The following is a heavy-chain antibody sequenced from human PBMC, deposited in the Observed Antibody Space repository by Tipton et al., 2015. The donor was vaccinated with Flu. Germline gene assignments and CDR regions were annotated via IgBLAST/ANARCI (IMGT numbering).Heavy chain of an antibody. J-gene: IGHJ4*02. V-gene: IGHV1-8*01. CDR3: ARGLKDDYGGQFFDY. D-gene: IGHD4/OR15-4a*01. CDR1: GYTFTSHD. CDR2: MNPNSGNT. Sequence: QVQLVQSAAEGKKPGASVKVSCRTSGYTFTSHDIHWVRQATGQGLEWMGWMNPNSGNTGYEQKFQGRITMTRNTSMSTAYMELSSLRSEDTARYYCARGLKDDYGGQFFDYWGQGNVVTVSS.